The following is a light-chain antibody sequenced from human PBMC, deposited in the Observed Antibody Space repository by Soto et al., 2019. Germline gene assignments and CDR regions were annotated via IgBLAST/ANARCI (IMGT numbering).Light chain of an antibody. J-gene: IGKJ2*01. V-gene: IGKV1-5*01. Sequence: HITYSPSTLSASVGDRVTITCRASQSISSWLAWYQQKPGKAPKLLIYDASSLESGAPSRFSGSGSGTEFTLTISSLQTDDFATYYCQQYNSYPVTFGQGTKVEIK. CDR1: QSISSW. CDR3: QQYNSYPVT. CDR2: DAS.